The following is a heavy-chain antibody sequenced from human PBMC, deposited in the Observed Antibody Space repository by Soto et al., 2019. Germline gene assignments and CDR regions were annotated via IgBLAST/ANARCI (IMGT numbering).Heavy chain of an antibody. CDR3: ARSTLSSSPSGVRSNNWFDP. D-gene: IGHD6-6*01. J-gene: IGHJ5*02. V-gene: IGHV4-59*08. CDR2: IYYSGST. CDR1: GGSISSYY. Sequence: SETLSLTCTVSGGSISSYYWSWIRQPPGKGLEWIGYIYYSGSTNYNPSLKSRVTISVDTSKNQFSLKLSSVTAADTAVYYCARSTLSSSPSGVRSNNWFDPWGQGTLVTVSS.